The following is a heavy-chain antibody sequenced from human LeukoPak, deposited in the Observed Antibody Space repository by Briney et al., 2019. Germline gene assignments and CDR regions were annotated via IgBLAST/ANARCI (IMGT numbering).Heavy chain of an antibody. J-gene: IGHJ6*02. D-gene: IGHD3-10*01. CDR3: ARDPGGGDDYYYYGMDV. CDR1: GDSVSSNSAA. CDR2: TYYRSKWYN. Sequence: SQTLSLTCAISGDSVSSNSAAWNWIRQSPSRGLEWLGRTYYRSKWYNDYAVSVRSRITINPDTSKNQFSLQLNSVTPEDTAVYYCARDPGGGDDYYYYGMDVWGQGTTVTVSS. V-gene: IGHV6-1*01.